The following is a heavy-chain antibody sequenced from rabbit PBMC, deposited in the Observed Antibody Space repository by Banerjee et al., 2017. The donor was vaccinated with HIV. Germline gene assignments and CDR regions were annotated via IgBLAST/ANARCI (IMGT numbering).Heavy chain of an antibody. V-gene: IGHV1S47*01. D-gene: IGHD1-1*01. CDR1: GFDFSSNA. CDR2: IYTSSGST. J-gene: IGHJ4*01. Sequence: QEQLVESGGGLVQPEGSLTLTCKASGFDFSSNAMCWVRQAPGKGLEWIGCIYTSSGSTWYASWVNGRFTISRSTSLNTVDLKMTSLTAADTATYFCARDPTGDTYYFDLWGQGTLVTVS. CDR3: ARDPTGDTYYFDL.